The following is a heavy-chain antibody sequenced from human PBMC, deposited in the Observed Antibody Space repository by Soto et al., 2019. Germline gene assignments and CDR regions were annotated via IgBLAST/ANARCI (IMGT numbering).Heavy chain of an antibody. Sequence: QVQLVQSGAEVKKPGASVRVSCKASGYTFTNYYIDWVRQAPGQGLEWMGIINPTGGSTMYAQKFRCRVTMTRETATSTVSMELSSLRSEDTAVYYCSRAGWTTVTNRLNGVFDVWGQETMVTVSS. J-gene: IGHJ3*01. D-gene: IGHD4-4*01. CDR3: SRAGWTTVTNRLNGVFDV. CDR2: INPTGGST. V-gene: IGHV1-46*03. CDR1: GYTFTNYY.